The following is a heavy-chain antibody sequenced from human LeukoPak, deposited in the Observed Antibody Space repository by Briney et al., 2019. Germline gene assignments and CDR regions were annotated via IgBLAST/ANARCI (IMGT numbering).Heavy chain of an antibody. D-gene: IGHD5-24*01. V-gene: IGHV3-23*01. CDR3: AKGEDGYYYYGMDV. Sequence: GGSLRLSCAASGFTFSSYSMSWVRQAPGKGLEWVSAISGTGVTTYYADSVKGRFTISRDNSENTLYVQMNSLRAEDTAIYYCAKGEDGYYYYGMDVWGQGTTVTVSS. CDR1: GFTFSSYS. J-gene: IGHJ6*02. CDR2: ISGTGVTT.